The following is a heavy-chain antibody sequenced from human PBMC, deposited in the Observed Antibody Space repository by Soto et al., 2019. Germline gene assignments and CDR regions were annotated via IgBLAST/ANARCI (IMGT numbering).Heavy chain of an antibody. CDR3: ARVLSGSSLFDY. CDR1: GGSITSSSYY. Sequence: PAATLSLTCTVSGGSITSSSYYGGWLRQPPGKGLEWIGYISYSGSTNYNPSLNSRVTISVDPSKKQFSLKLSSVTTADTAVYYCARVLSGSSLFDYWGQGTLVTVS. J-gene: IGHJ4*02. V-gene: IGHV4-61*05. D-gene: IGHD1-26*01. CDR2: ISYSGST.